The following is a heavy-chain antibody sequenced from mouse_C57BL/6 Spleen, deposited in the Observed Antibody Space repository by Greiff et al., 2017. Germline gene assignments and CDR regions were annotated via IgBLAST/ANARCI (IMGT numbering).Heavy chain of an antibody. V-gene: IGHV1-54*01. D-gene: IGHD2-1*01. J-gene: IGHJ1*03. CDR2: INPGSGGT. CDR3: ARGVYSYWYFDV. Sequence: VQLQQSGAELVRPGTSVKVSCKASGYAFTNYLIAWVKQRPGQGLEWIGVINPGSGGTNYNEKFKGKATLTADKSSSTAYMQLSSLTSEDCAVYFCARGVYSYWYFDVWGTGTTVTVSS. CDR1: GYAFTNYL.